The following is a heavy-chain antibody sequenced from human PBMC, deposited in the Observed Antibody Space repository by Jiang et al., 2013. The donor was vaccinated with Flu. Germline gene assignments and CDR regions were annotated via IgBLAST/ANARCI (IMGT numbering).Heavy chain of an antibody. CDR3: ARSGGVARARYFDY. CDR1: GGSISSSSYY. Sequence: SLTCTVSGGSISSSSYYWGWIRQPPGKGLEWIGSIYYSGSTYYNPSLKSRVTISVDTSKNQFSLKLSSVTAADTAVYYCARSGGVARARYFDYWGQGTLVTVSS. J-gene: IGHJ4*02. V-gene: IGHV4-39*01. D-gene: IGHD5-12*01. CDR2: IYYSGST.